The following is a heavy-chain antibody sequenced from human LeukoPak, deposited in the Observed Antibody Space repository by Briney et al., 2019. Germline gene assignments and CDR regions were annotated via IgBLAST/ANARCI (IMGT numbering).Heavy chain of an antibody. CDR1: GYTFTSYG. V-gene: IGHV1-18*01. J-gene: IGHJ4*02. CDR3: ARVRGGYYYDSSGYWDY. D-gene: IGHD3-22*01. CDR2: ISAYNGNT. Sequence: ASVKVSCKASGYTFTSYGISWVRQAPGQGLEWMGWISAYNGNTNYAQKLQGRVTMTTDTSTSTAYVELRSLRSDDTAVYYCARVRGGYYYDSSGYWDYWGQGTLVTVSS.